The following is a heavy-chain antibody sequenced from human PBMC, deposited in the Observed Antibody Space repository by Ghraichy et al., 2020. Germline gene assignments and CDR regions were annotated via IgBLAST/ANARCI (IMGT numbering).Heavy chain of an antibody. CDR3: ARVTAALLHYMDV. CDR1: GFTFSSYW. D-gene: IGHD6-13*01. Sequence: GGSLRLSCAASGFTFSSYWMSWVRQAPGKGLEWVANIKQDGSEKYYVDSVKGRFTISRDNAKNSLYLQMNSLRAEDTAVYYCARVTAALLHYMDVWGKGTTVTVSS. V-gene: IGHV3-7*03. CDR2: IKQDGSEK. J-gene: IGHJ6*03.